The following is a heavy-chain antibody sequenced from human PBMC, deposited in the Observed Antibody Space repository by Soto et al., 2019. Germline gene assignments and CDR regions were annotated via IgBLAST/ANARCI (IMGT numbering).Heavy chain of an antibody. D-gene: IGHD6-13*01. Sequence: SETLSLTCTVSGGSISSYYWSWIRQPPGKGLEWIGYIYYSGSTNYNPSLKSRVTISVDTSKNQFSLKLSSVTAADTAVYYCAREGISSSWYNYYGTDVWGQGTTVTVSS. V-gene: IGHV4-59*01. CDR1: GGSISSYY. CDR2: IYYSGST. J-gene: IGHJ6*02. CDR3: AREGISSSWYNYYGTDV.